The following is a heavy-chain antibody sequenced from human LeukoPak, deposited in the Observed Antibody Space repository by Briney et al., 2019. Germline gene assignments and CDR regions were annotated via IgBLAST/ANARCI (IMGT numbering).Heavy chain of an antibody. V-gene: IGHV3-33*06. CDR2: IWYDGSNK. CDR3: VKEGAHSGYYYYFDY. D-gene: IGHD3-22*01. Sequence: GGSLRLSCAASGFTFSSYGMHWVRQAPGKGLEWVAVIWYDGSNKYYADSVKGRFTISRDNSKNTLYLQMNSLRAEDTAVYYCVKEGAHSGYYYYFDYCGQGTLVTVSS. J-gene: IGHJ4*02. CDR1: GFTFSSYG.